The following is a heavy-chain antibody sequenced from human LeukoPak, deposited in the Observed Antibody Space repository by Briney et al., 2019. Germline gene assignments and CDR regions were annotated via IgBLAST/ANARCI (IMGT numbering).Heavy chain of an antibody. CDR2: IYHSGST. Sequence: SGTLSLTCAVSGVSISSNNWWSWVRQPPGKGLEWIGEIYHSGSTNYNPSLKSRVTISVDTSKNQFSLKLSSVSAADTAVYYCARDNRSTMVRGVIILDYWGQGTLVTASS. J-gene: IGHJ4*02. V-gene: IGHV4-4*02. D-gene: IGHD3-10*01. CDR1: GVSISSNNW. CDR3: ARDNRSTMVRGVIILDY.